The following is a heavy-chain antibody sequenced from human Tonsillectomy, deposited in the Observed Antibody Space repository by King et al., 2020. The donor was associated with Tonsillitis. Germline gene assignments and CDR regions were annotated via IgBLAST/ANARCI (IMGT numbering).Heavy chain of an antibody. Sequence: VQLVQSGAEVKNPGSSVKVSCKASGGTFSSYAISWVRQAPGQGLEWMGGVIPIFGTANYAQKFQGRVTITADESTSTAYMELSSLRSEDTAVYYCASVIDTRDGYNCRTHTCYYYYYGMDVWGQGTTVTVSS. V-gene: IGHV1-69*01. CDR3: ASVIDTRDGYNCRTHTCYYYYYGMDV. CDR2: VIPIFGTA. J-gene: IGHJ6*02. CDR1: GGTFSSYA. D-gene: IGHD5-24*01.